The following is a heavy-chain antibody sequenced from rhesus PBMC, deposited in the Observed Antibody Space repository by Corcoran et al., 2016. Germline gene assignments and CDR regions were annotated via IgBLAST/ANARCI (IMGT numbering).Heavy chain of an antibody. V-gene: IGHV6-1*01. CDR3: VRDSNWRADY. CDR2: TFYKSKWNH. D-gene: IGHD4-23*01. Sequence: QFQLQESGPGLVKPSPTLSLTFAVSGARLSSHFPTWTWFRQSPSRGLEWLGRTFYKSKWNHDYAQSVKNRITINADTSKNQFSLQLNSVTPEDMAVYYCVRDSNWRADYWGQGVLVTVSS. J-gene: IGHJ4*01. CDR1: GARLSSHFPT.